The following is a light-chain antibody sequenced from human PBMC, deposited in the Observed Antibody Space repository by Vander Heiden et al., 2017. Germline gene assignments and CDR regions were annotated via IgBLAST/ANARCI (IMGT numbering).Light chain of an antibody. V-gene: IGLV2-14*01. Sequence: QSALTPPASVSGSPGQPIPLPCTGTSSDVGGNKYGSWYQQHPGKAPKLMIYKVSNRPSGVANRFSGSKSGNTASLTSSGLQAEDEADYYCSSFTSSSTVLFGGGTKLTVL. CDR2: KVS. CDR3: SSFTSSSTVL. J-gene: IGLJ2*01. CDR1: SSDVGGNKY.